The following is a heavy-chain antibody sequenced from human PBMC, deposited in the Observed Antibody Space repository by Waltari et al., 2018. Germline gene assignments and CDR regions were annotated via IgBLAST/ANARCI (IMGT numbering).Heavy chain of an antibody. CDR3: ASGTGTISGTHNWFDP. Sequence: QVQLQQWGAGLLKPSETLSLTCAVYGGSFSGYYWSWIRQPPGKGLEWIGEINHSGSTNYNPSLKSRVTISVDTSKNQFSLKLSSVTAADTAVYYCASGTGTISGTHNWFDPWGQGTLVTVSS. V-gene: IGHV4-34*01. CDR1: GGSFSGYY. J-gene: IGHJ5*02. CDR2: INHSGST. D-gene: IGHD1-7*01.